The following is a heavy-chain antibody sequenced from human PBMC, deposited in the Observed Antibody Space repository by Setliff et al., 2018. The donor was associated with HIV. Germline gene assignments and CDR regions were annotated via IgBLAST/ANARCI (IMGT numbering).Heavy chain of an antibody. CDR2: IIPIFGTT. CDR3: ARDRDDILTGYPDY. J-gene: IGHJ4*02. D-gene: IGHD3-9*01. CDR1: GGTFSSYA. Sequence: SVKVSCKASGGTFSSYAISWVRQAPGQGLEWMGGIIPIFGTTKYAQKFQGRVTITTDESTSTAYMELSRLRSDDTAVYYCARDRDDILTGYPDYWGQGTLVTVSS. V-gene: IGHV1-69*05.